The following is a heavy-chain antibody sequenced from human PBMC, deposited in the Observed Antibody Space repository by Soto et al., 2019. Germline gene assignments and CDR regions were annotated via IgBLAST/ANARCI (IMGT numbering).Heavy chain of an antibody. D-gene: IGHD2-15*01. CDR1: GGSLSGYY. J-gene: IGHJ1*01. CDR2: INPSGST. V-gene: IGHV4-34*01. Sequence: PSETLSLTCAVYGGSLSGYYWSWIRQPPGKGLEWIGEINPSGSTNYAPSLKSRVNISADTSKNQFSLRLSSVTAADTAVYYCARGNAGGGTHWGQGTLVTVSS. CDR3: ARGNAGGGTH.